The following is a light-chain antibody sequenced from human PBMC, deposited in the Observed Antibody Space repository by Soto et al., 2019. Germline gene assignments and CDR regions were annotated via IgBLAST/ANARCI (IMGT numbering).Light chain of an antibody. J-gene: IGKJ1*01. CDR1: QSVGSNY. CDR2: GAS. CDR3: QQHGTSPPMT. Sequence: EIVLTQSPGTLSLSPGERATLSCRASQSVGSNYLAWYQQKPGQAPRLLIYGASSRATGIPDRFSGSGSGTDFFLTISSLEPEDFAVYDCQQHGTSPPMTFGQGTKVEI. V-gene: IGKV3-20*01.